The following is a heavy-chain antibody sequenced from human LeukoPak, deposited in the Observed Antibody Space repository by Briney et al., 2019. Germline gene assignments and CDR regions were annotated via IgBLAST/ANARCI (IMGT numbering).Heavy chain of an antibody. D-gene: IGHD3-22*01. CDR3: ALLYYDSSGYVVP. Sequence: ASVKVSCKASGYTFTSYDINWVRQATGQGPEWMGWMNPNSGNTGYAQKFQGRVTMTRNTSISTAYMELSSLRSEDTAVYYCALLYYDSSGYVVPWGQGTLVTVSS. CDR2: MNPNSGNT. V-gene: IGHV1-8*01. CDR1: GYTFTSYD. J-gene: IGHJ5*02.